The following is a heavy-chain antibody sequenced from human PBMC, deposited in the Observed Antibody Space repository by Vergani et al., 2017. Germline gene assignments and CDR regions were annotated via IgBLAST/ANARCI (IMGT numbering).Heavy chain of an antibody. CDR3: ARGRVQSWRLSYYYYMGV. J-gene: IGHJ6*03. D-gene: IGHD1-1*01. V-gene: IGHV1-8*01. CDR2: MSPNSGKT. Sequence: QVQLVQSGAEVKKPGASVKVFCKASGYTFTSYDINWVRQATGQGLEWMGWMSPNSGKTGYAQKFQGRVTFTRNTSISTAYMEVSSLRSEDTAVYYCARGRVQSWRLSYYYYMGVWGKGTTVTVSS. CDR1: GYTFTSYD.